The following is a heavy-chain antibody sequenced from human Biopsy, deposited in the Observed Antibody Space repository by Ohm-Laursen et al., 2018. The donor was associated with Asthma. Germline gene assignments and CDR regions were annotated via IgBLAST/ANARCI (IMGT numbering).Heavy chain of an antibody. D-gene: IGHD6-19*01. CDR1: GFTFGSYG. V-gene: IGHV3-33*01. Sequence: SLRLSCTASGFTFGSYGLHWVRQAPGKGLEWVADIWFDGSNKHYADSVRGRFTISRDYSKNTLYLQMHSLRAEDTAVYYCARGDSSGWSHYYFDYWGQGTLVTVSS. CDR2: IWFDGSNK. CDR3: ARGDSSGWSHYYFDY. J-gene: IGHJ4*02.